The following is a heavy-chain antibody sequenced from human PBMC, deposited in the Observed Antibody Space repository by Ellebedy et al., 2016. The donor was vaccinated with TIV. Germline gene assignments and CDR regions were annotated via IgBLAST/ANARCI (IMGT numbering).Heavy chain of an antibody. CDR1: GYTLSDYY. CDR2: LNPHSGGT. D-gene: IGHD3-22*01. Sequence: AASVKVSCKASGYTLSDYYMHWVRHAPGQGLTWMGWLNPHSGGTNYAQKFQGRVTMTRDTSINTAYMELSSLGSDDTALYCCARDRRDYYDRSGHDYWGQGTLVTVSS. V-gene: IGHV1-2*02. CDR3: ARDRRDYYDRSGHDY. J-gene: IGHJ4*02.